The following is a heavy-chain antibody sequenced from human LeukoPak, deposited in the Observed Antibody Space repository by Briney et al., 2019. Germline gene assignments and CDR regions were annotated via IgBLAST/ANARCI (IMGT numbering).Heavy chain of an antibody. D-gene: IGHD2-15*01. V-gene: IGHV3-30*03. Sequence: PGRSLRLSCAASGFTFSSYGMHWVRQAPGKGLEWVAVISYDGSNKYYADSVKGRFTISRGNSKNTLYLQMNSLRAEDTAVYYCATTRRGYCSGGSCYSYYYYGMDVWGKGTTVTVSS. CDR1: GFTFSSYG. CDR2: ISYDGSNK. CDR3: ATTRRGYCSGGSCYSYYYYGMDV. J-gene: IGHJ6*04.